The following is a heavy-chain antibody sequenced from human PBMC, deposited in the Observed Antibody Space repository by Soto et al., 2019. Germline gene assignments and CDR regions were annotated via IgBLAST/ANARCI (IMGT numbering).Heavy chain of an antibody. J-gene: IGHJ6*02. V-gene: IGHV1-3*01. CDR1: GYTFTSYA. CDR2: INAGNGNT. CDR3: AREPVVADTPGPYYYYYYGMDV. Sequence: ASVKVSCKASGYTFTSYAMHWVRQAPGQRLEWMGWINAGNGNTKYSQKFQGRVTITRDTSASTAYMELSSLRSEDTAVYYCAREPVVADTPGPYYYYYYGMDVWGQGTTVTVSS. D-gene: IGHD2-15*01.